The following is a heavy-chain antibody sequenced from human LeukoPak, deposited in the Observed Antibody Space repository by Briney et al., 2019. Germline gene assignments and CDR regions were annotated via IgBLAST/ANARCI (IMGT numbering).Heavy chain of an antibody. Sequence: PGGSLRLSCAASGFTFSSHGMNWVRQAPGKGLEWVSGISPSGGITYYTDSVKGRFTISRDNSKNTVSLQMSSLRGDDTAVYYCAKDDAWGRYKDWGQGTLVTVSS. CDR1: GFTFSSHG. J-gene: IGHJ1*01. D-gene: IGHD3-16*01. V-gene: IGHV3-23*01. CDR3: AKDDAWGRYKD. CDR2: ISPSGGIT.